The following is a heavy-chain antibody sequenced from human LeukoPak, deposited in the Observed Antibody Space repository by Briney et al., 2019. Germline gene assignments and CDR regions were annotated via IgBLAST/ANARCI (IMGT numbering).Heavy chain of an antibody. CDR3: ARLFMDRYYFDY. CDR2: IYYSGST. Sequence: PSQTLSLTCTVSGGSISSGGYYWSWIRQHPGKGLEWIGYIYYSGSTYYNPSLKSRVTISVDTSKNQFSLKLSSVTAADTAVYYCARLFMDRYYFDYWGQGTLVTVYS. V-gene: IGHV4-31*03. J-gene: IGHJ4*02. CDR1: GGSISSGGYY. D-gene: IGHD3-10*01.